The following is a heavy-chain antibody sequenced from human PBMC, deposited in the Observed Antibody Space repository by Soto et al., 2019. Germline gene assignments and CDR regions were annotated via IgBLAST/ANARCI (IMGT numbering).Heavy chain of an antibody. D-gene: IGHD4-17*01. CDR1: GGTFRSHS. V-gene: IGHV1-69*01. CDR3: AREVGYGDFSAALLD. J-gene: IGHJ4*02. Sequence: VQLMQSGAEVKQPGSSVKVSCKASGGTFRSHSINWVRQAPGQGLEWMGGIITLFGTANYAQNFQGRVTITADQSKSTAYMEIHSLRSDDTAVYYCAREVGYGDFSAALLDWGQGTLVTVSS. CDR2: IITLFGTA.